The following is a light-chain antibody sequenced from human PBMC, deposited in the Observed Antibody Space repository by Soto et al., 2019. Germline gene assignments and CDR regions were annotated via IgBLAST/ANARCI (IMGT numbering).Light chain of an antibody. Sequence: IQITQSPSSLSASVGDRVTITCRASQGVRNDLGWYQQKPGKAPKLLICAASSSQTGVPSRLSGSGSGTDFSLTIRSLQPDDFATYYCQQSYSTWTFGQGTKVDIK. CDR1: QGVRND. V-gene: IGKV1-39*01. J-gene: IGKJ1*01. CDR3: QQSYSTWT. CDR2: AAS.